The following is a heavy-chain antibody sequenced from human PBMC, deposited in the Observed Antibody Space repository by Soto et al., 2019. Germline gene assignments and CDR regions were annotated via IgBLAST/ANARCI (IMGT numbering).Heavy chain of an antibody. CDR2: ISAYNGNT. V-gene: IGHV1-18*01. CDR1: GYTFTSYG. CDR3: ARENDYYFWSGYPPNAFDL. Sequence: GASVKVSCKASGYTFTSYGISWVRQAPGQGLEWMGWISAYNGNTNYAQKLQGRVTMTTDTSTSTAYMELRSLRSDDTAVYYCARENDYYFWSGYPPNAFDLWVQGTLVTASP. J-gene: IGHJ4*02. D-gene: IGHD3-3*01.